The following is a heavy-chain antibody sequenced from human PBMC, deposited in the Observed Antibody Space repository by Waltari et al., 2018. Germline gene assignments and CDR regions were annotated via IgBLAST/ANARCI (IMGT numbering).Heavy chain of an antibody. CDR1: GGSISSSSYY. J-gene: IGHJ4*02. CDR3: ARHRRYYDYVWGGYYFDY. V-gene: IGHV4-39*01. D-gene: IGHD3-16*01. CDR2: IYYSGST. Sequence: QLQLQESGPGLVEPSETLSLTCTVSGGSISSSSYYWGWIRQPPGQGLEWIGSIYYSGSTYYNPSLKSRVTISVDTSKNQFSLKLSSVTAADTAVYYCARHRRYYDYVWGGYYFDYWGQGTLVTVSS.